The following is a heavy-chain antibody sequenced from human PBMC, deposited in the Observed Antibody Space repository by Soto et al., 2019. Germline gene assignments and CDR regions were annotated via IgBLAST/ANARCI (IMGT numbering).Heavy chain of an antibody. D-gene: IGHD3-10*01. V-gene: IGHV3-48*02. Sequence: EVHLVESGGGLVQPGGSLRLSCAASGFTFSTYSMNWVRQAPGKGLELVSYIGRSGDIYYADSVKGRFTISRDNAKNSLYLQMSSLRDEDTAVYYCARYSGNGFDPYWGQGTLVTVSS. CDR2: IGRSGDI. CDR1: GFTFSTYS. J-gene: IGHJ4*02. CDR3: ARYSGNGFDPY.